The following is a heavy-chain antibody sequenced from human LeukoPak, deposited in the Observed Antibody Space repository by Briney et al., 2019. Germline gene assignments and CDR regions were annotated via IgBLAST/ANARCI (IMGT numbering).Heavy chain of an antibody. Sequence: PGVSLRLSCAASGFTFSSYAMNWVRQAPGKGLEWVSGISGSGGSTYYADSVKGRFTISRDNSKNTLYLQVNSLRAEDTALYYCAKDQTPHGSGSYSPIDYWGQGTLVTVSS. CDR1: GFTFSSYA. D-gene: IGHD3-10*01. CDR3: AKDQTPHGSGSYSPIDY. J-gene: IGHJ4*02. V-gene: IGHV3-23*01. CDR2: ISGSGGST.